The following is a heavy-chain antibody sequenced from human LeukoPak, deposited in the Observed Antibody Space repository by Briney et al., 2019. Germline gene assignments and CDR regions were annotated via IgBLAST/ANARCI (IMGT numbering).Heavy chain of an antibody. V-gene: IGHV3-21*01. J-gene: IGHJ6*03. CDR1: GFTFSSYS. CDR2: ISSSSNYI. CDR3: ARGTYMDV. Sequence: GGSLRLSCAASGFTFSSYSMNWVRQAPGKGLEWVSSISSSSNYIYYADSLKGRFTISRDNAKNSLYLQMNSLRAEDTAVYYCARGTYMDVWGKGTTVTVSS.